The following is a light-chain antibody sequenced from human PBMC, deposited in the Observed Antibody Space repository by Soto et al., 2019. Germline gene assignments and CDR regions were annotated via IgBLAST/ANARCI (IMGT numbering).Light chain of an antibody. CDR3: QHYRSYYT. CDR1: QSISSW. J-gene: IGKJ2*01. Sequence: DIQMTQSPSTLSASVGDRVTITCRASQSISSWLAWYQQKPGKAPKLLIYKASSLQSRIPSRFRGSGSGTAVTLTISGLQPDDFATYYCQHYRSYYTFGQGTKVE. CDR2: KAS. V-gene: IGKV1-5*03.